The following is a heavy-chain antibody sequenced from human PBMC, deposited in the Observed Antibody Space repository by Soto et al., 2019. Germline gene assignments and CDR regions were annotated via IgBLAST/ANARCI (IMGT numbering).Heavy chain of an antibody. D-gene: IGHD4-17*01. Sequence: ASVKVSCKASGYTFTGYYMHWVRQAPGQGLEWMGWINPNSGGTNYAQKFQGRVTMTRDTSISTAYMELSRLRSDDTAVYYCARSHDYGDYGDAFDIWGQGTMVTVSS. V-gene: IGHV1-2*02. CDR2: INPNSGGT. CDR1: GYTFTGYY. J-gene: IGHJ3*02. CDR3: ARSHDYGDYGDAFDI.